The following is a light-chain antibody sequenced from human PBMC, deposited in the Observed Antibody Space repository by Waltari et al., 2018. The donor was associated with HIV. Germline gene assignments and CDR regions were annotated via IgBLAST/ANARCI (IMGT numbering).Light chain of an antibody. V-gene: IGLV2-8*01. CDR3: SSYAGSNNVV. J-gene: IGLJ2*01. CDR1: SSDVGGYNY. CDR2: GVN. Sequence: QSALTQPPSASGSPGQSVTISCTGTSSDVGGYNYVSWYQQHPGKAPKLMIYGVNKRPSGVPERFSGSKSGNTASLTVSGLQAEEEAEYYCSSYAGSNNVVCGGGTKLTVL.